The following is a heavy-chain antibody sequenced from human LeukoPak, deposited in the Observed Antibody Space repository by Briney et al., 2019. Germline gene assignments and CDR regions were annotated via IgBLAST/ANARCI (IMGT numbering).Heavy chain of an antibody. D-gene: IGHD1/OR15-1a*01. Sequence: GASVKVSCKASGYTFTSYDINWVRQATGQGLEWMGWMNPNSGNTGYAQKFQGRVTITRNTSISTAYMELSSLRSEDTAVYYCARVEYNWHRGYYYYYMDVWGKGTTVTVSS. CDR3: ARVEYNWHRGYYYYYMDV. V-gene: IGHV1-8*03. CDR1: GYTFTSYD. J-gene: IGHJ6*03. CDR2: MNPNSGNT.